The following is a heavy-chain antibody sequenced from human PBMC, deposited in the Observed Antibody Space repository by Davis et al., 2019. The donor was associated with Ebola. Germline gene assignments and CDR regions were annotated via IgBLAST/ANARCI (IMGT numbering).Heavy chain of an antibody. D-gene: IGHD1-26*01. V-gene: IGHV3-7*01. J-gene: IGHJ4*02. CDR1: GFTFTDYS. CDR3: TRASGSYGEGGY. CDR2: INDDGTEK. Sequence: PGGSLRLSCTASGFTFTDYSMNWVRQAPGQGLEWVANINDDGTEKYYADSVRGRFTISRDKAKNSLYLQMNSLRVEDTAVYYCTRASGSYGEGGYWGQGTLVTVSS.